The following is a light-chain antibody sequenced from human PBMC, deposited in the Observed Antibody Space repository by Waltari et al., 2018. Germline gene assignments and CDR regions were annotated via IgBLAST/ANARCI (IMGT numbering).Light chain of an antibody. J-gene: IGKJ1*01. CDR2: AAS. CDR3: QQYGSSQT. Sequence: EIVLTQSPGTLSLSPGEGATLSCRASQSVSSSYLAWYQQRPGQAPRLLMYAASIRATGIPDRFSGSLSGTDFTLTISRLEPEDFAVYYCQQYGSSQTFGQGTKVEIK. V-gene: IGKV3-20*01. CDR1: QSVSSSY.